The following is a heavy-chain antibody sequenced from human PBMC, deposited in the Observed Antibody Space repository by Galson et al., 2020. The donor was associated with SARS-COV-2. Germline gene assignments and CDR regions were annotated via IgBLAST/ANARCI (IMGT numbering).Heavy chain of an antibody. V-gene: IGHV5-51*01. J-gene: IGHJ3*02. CDR3: ASHYCSGGSCYSGGGAFDI. Sequence: GGSLRLSCKGSGYSFTSYWIGWVRQVPGKGLEWMGIIYPGDSDTRYSPSFQGQVTISADKSISTAYLQWSSLKASDTAMYYCASHYCSGGSCYSGGGAFDIWGQGTMVTVSS. CDR1: GYSFTSYW. CDR2: IYPGDSDT. D-gene: IGHD2-15*01.